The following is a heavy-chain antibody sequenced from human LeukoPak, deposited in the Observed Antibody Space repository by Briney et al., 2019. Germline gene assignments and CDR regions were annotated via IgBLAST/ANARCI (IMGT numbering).Heavy chain of an antibody. CDR3: AKGGSSSWFDAFDI. CDR2: ISYDGSNT. Sequence: GRSLRLSCAASGFTFSSYGMHWVRQAPGKGLEWVAVISYDGSNTYYADSVKGRFTISRDNSKNTLYLQMNSLRAEDTAVYYCAKGGSSSWFDAFDIWGQGTMVTVSS. CDR1: GFTFSSYG. V-gene: IGHV3-30*18. D-gene: IGHD6-13*01. J-gene: IGHJ3*02.